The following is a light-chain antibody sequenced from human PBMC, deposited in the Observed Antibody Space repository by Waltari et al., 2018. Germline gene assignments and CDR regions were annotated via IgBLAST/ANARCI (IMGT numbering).Light chain of an antibody. Sequence: QSVLTQPPSMSGAPGQKVTIPCTGGSSNFGAGHDVHWYQQFPGTAPKLLIFGNTNRPSGVHGRFSGSRSGTSASLAIAGLQSEDEAVYYCQSFDSSLSASVFGGGTKLTVL. CDR1: SSNFGAGHD. CDR3: QSFDSSLSASV. J-gene: IGLJ3*02. CDR2: GNT. V-gene: IGLV1-40*01.